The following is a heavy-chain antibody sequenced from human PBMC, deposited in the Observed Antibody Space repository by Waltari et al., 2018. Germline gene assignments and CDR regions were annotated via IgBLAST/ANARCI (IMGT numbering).Heavy chain of an antibody. CDR1: GGKFGSYA. J-gene: IGHJ3*01. Sequence: QVHLVQSGAEVRKPGSSVGVSCEASGGKFGSYAITWLRQAPGQGLEWMAGIIPIFGTPNYAQKFQGRVNVAADESTSAAYMELSSLRSDDTAIYYCAKRIVGGPFDVWGQGTVVIVSS. D-gene: IGHD1-26*01. CDR3: AKRIVGGPFDV. CDR2: IIPIFGTP. V-gene: IGHV1-69*12.